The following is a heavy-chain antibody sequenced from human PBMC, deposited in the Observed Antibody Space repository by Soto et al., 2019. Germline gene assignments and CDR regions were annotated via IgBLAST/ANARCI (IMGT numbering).Heavy chain of an antibody. V-gene: IGHV4-39*07. CDR1: GVSISNSSDY. CDR2: IYYSGIT. D-gene: IGHD7-27*01. J-gene: IGHJ1*01. Sequence: PSETLSLTCTVSGVSISNSSDYWGWIRRPPGKGLEWIGTIYYSGITYYNPSLRSRVTISLDTSKNQFSLKLSSVTAADTAVYYCASDGETYRGTQYWDQGSLVTVSS. CDR3: ASDGETYRGTQY.